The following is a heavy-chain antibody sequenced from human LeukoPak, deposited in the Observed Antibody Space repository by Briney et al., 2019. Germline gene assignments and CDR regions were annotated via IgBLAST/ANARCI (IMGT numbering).Heavy chain of an antibody. CDR3: ARDLEYSYAPI. CDR1: GFTFSSYS. V-gene: IGHV3-21*01. Sequence: GGSLRLSCAASGFTFSSYSMNWVRQVPGKGLEWVSSISSSSSYIYYADSVKGRFTISRDNAKNSLYLQMNSLRAEDTAVYYCARDLEYSYAPIWGQGTLVTVSS. J-gene: IGHJ4*02. CDR2: ISSSSSYI. D-gene: IGHD5-18*01.